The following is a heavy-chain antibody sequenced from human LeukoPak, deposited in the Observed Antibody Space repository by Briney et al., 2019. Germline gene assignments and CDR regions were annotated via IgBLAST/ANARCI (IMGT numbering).Heavy chain of an antibody. V-gene: IGHV3-23*01. Sequence: PGGSLRLSCAASGLTFSSCAMSWVRQAPGKGLEWVSVISGSGGSTYYADSVKGRFTISRDNSKNTLYLQMNSLRAEDTAIYYCVREDNAFNIWGQGTLVTVSS. CDR3: VREDNAFNI. J-gene: IGHJ3*02. CDR1: GLTFSSCA. CDR2: ISGSGGST.